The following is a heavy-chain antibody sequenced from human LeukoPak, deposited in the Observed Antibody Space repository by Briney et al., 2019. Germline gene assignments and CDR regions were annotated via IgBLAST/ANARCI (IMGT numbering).Heavy chain of an antibody. Sequence: GGSLRLSCAASGFTFSSYAMHWVRQAPGKGLEWVAVISYDGSNKYYADSVKGRFTISRDNSKNTLYLQMNSLRAEDTAVYYCARSWIQLWLRSPGAFDIWGQGTMVTVSS. D-gene: IGHD5-18*01. CDR2: ISYDGSNK. CDR3: ARSWIQLWLRSPGAFDI. V-gene: IGHV3-30-3*01. CDR1: GFTFSSYA. J-gene: IGHJ3*02.